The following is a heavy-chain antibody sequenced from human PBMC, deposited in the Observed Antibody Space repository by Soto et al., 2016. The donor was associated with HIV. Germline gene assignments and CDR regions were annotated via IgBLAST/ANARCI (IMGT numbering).Heavy chain of an antibody. CDR2: IYYTGST. Sequence: QVQLQESGPGLVKPSETLSLTCTVSGGSISSDTYYWSWIRQPPGRGLEWIGHIYYTGSTNYSPSLRSRVVISVDMSKNLFSLKLSSVTAADTAIYYCAEIGGGISTYFGLDVWGQGTTVTVSS. D-gene: IGHD3-10*01. CDR3: AEIGGGISTYFGLDV. CDR1: GGSISSDTYY. V-gene: IGHV4-61*01. J-gene: IGHJ6*02.